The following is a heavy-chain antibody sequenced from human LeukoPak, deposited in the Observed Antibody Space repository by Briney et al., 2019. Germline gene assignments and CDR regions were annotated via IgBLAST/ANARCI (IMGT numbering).Heavy chain of an antibody. D-gene: IGHD3-10*01. CDR2: ISAYNGNT. CDR1: GYTFTSYG. J-gene: IGHJ4*02. CDR3: AREAARRGVFDY. Sequence: ASVKVSCKASGYTFTSYGISWVRQAPGQGLEWMGWISAYNGNTNYAQKHQGRVTMTTDTSTSTAYMELRSLRSDDTAVYYCAREAARRGVFDYWGQGTLVTVSS. V-gene: IGHV1-18*04.